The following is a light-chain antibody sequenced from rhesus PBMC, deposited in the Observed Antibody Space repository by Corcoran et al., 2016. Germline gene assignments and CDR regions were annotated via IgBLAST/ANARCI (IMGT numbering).Light chain of an antibody. Sequence: DIQMTQSPSSLPVSVGDRVTITCRASQGISNYLSWYQQKPGKAPKLLVYDASTLQSGVPSRFSGNGSGTDFTLTLSSLQPEDFTTYYCLHYNSDPFTFGPGTKLDIK. CDR3: LHYNSDPFT. CDR1: QGISNY. V-gene: IGKV1-43*02. J-gene: IGKJ3*01. CDR2: DAS.